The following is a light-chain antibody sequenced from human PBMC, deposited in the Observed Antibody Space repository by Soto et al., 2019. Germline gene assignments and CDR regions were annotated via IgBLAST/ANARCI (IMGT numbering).Light chain of an antibody. CDR3: QQYHNWPVT. Sequence: EIVMTQSPATLSVSPGERVTLSCRASQSITSDLAWYQQKRGQAPRLLMFAASTRATGIPARFSGSGSGTEFTLTISSLQSEDFAVYYCQQYHNWPVTFGGGTKVEIK. J-gene: IGKJ4*01. CDR2: AAS. V-gene: IGKV3-15*01. CDR1: QSITSD.